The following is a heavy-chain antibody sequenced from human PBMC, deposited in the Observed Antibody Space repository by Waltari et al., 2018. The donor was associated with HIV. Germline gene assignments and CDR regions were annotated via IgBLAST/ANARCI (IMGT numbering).Heavy chain of an antibody. V-gene: IGHV4-39*01. D-gene: IGHD2-2*01. CDR1: GGSISSSSYY. Sequence: QLQLQESGPGLVTPSETLSLTCTVSGGSISSSSYYWGWIRQPPGTGLEWSGGIYYSGSTYYNPSLKSRVTISVDTSKNQFSLKLSSVTAADTAVYYCARHIICSSTSCLTQYGMDVWGQGTTVTVSS. J-gene: IGHJ6*02. CDR3: ARHIICSSTSCLTQYGMDV. CDR2: IYYSGST.